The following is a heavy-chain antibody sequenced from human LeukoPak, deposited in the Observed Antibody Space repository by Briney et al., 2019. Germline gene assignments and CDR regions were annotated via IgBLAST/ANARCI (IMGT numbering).Heavy chain of an antibody. CDR2: IWYDGSNK. CDR1: GFTFSSYG. D-gene: IGHD3-16*01. V-gene: IGHV3-33*01. CDR3: ARGGQEFDY. J-gene: IGHJ4*02. Sequence: PGGSLRLSCAASGFTFSSYGMHWVRQAPGKGLECVAVIWYDGSNKYYADSVKGRFTISRDNSKNTLYLQMNSLRAEDTAVYYCARGGQEFDYWGQGTLVTVSS.